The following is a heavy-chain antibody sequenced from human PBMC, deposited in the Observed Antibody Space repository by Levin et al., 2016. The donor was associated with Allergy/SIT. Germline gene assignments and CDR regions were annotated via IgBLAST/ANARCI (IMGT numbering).Heavy chain of an antibody. CDR3: ARDTESIAAAGAPDAFDI. Sequence: WVRQAPGQGLEWMGGIIPIFGTANYAQKFQGRVTITADESTSTAYMELSSLRSEDTAVYYCARDTESIAAAGAPDAFDIWGQGTMVTVSS. D-gene: IGHD6-13*01. V-gene: IGHV1-69*01. CDR2: IIPIFGTA. J-gene: IGHJ3*02.